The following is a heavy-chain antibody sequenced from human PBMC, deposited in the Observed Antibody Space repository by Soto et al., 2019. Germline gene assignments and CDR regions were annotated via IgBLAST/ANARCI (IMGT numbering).Heavy chain of an antibody. J-gene: IGHJ6*02. CDR3: ARGLNLLIAARPIITHMDV. Sequence: PGGSLRLSCAASGFTFSSYAMHWVRQAPGKGLEWVAVISYDGSNKYYADSVKGRFTISRDNSKNTLYLQMNSLRAEDTAVYYCARGLNLLIAARPIITHMDVWGQGTTVTVSS. D-gene: IGHD6-6*01. CDR1: GFTFSSYA. V-gene: IGHV3-30-3*01. CDR2: ISYDGSNK.